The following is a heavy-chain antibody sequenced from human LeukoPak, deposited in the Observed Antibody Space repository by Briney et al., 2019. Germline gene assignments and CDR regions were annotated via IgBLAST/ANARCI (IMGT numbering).Heavy chain of an antibody. J-gene: IGHJ4*02. Sequence: GGSLRLSCAASGFTFSDHYMSWIRQAPGKGLEWVSYISSSSTYTNYADSVKGRFTISRDNTKNSLYLQMYSLRAEDTAVYYCARGDILTGYFAFDYWGQGTLVTVSS. CDR3: ARGDILTGYFAFDY. CDR1: GFTFSDHY. V-gene: IGHV3-11*06. CDR2: ISSSSTYT. D-gene: IGHD3-9*01.